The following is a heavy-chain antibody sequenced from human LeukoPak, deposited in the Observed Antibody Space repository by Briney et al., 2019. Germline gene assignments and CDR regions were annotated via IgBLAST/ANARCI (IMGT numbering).Heavy chain of an antibody. V-gene: IGHV3-43*02. Sequence: GGSLRLSCATSGFTFDDYSMHWVRQVPGKGLEWVSLISEDGVTTYYADSVKGRFTISRDNSKNSLHVQMTNLKSEDTPLYYCAKQAASGGGVDYWGQGTLVTVSS. D-gene: IGHD3-16*01. CDR2: ISEDGVTT. CDR1: GFTFDDYS. J-gene: IGHJ4*02. CDR3: AKQAASGGGVDY.